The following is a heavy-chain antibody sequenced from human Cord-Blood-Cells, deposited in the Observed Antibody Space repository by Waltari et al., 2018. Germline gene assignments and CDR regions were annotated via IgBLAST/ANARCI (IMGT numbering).Heavy chain of an antibody. D-gene: IGHD3-3*01. Sequence: QVQLQQWGAGLLKPSETLSLTCAVYGGSFSGYYWSWIRQPPGKGLEWIGEINHSGSTNYNPSLKRRVTISVDTSKNQFSLKLSSVTAADTAVYYCAREYAEYDFWSGYYKTFYYMDVWGKGTTVTVSS. CDR2: INHSGST. V-gene: IGHV4-34*01. J-gene: IGHJ6*03. CDR1: GGSFSGYY. CDR3: AREYAEYDFWSGYYKTFYYMDV.